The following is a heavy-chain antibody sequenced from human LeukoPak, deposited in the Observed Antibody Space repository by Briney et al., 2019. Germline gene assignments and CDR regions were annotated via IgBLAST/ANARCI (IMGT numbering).Heavy chain of an antibody. Sequence: GGSLRLSCAASGFTVSTNYMSWVRQAPGKGLEWVSVIYIDGRTFYPESAKGRFTISRDDSKNILYLQMNSLRAEDTAVYYCARESNSGYYLSYWGQGTLVTVSS. CDR2: IYIDGRT. D-gene: IGHD3-22*01. CDR3: ARESNSGYYLSY. V-gene: IGHV3-66*01. J-gene: IGHJ4*02. CDR1: GFTVSTNY.